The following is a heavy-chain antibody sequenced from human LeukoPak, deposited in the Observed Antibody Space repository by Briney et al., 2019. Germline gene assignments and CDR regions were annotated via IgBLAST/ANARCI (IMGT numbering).Heavy chain of an antibody. CDR3: GRGHRGLDY. J-gene: IGHJ4*02. Sequence: GGSLRLSCAASGLTFSDHYMTWIRQAPGKGPEWVSYITSSGDSVSYADSVKGRFTISRDNAKNSLYLQMNSLRAEDTAVYYCGRGHRGLDYWGQGTLVTVSS. D-gene: IGHD3-10*01. CDR2: ITSSGDSV. V-gene: IGHV3-11*01. CDR1: GLTFSDHY.